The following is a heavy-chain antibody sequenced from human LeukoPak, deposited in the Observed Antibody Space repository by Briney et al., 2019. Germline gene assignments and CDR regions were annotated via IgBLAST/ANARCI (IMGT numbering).Heavy chain of an antibody. CDR3: ARSLFRYYFDY. Sequence: GSLRPSCAASGFTFSSYAMHWVRQAPGKGLEWVAVISYDGSNKYYADSVKGRFTISRDNSKNTLYLQMNSLRAEDTAVYYCARSLFRYYFDYWGQGTLVTVSS. CDR2: ISYDGSNK. J-gene: IGHJ4*02. D-gene: IGHD2-21*01. CDR1: GFTFSSYA. V-gene: IGHV3-30*04.